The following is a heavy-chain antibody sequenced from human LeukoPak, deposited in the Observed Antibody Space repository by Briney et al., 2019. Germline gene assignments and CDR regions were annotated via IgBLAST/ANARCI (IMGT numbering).Heavy chain of an antibody. CDR1: GGSFSGYY. D-gene: IGHD5-18*01. CDR2: INHSGST. Sequence: SETLSLTCAVYGGSFSGYYWSWIRQPPGKGLEWIGEINHSGSTNYNPSLKSRVTISVDTSKNQFSLRLSSVTAADTAVYYCARGERGYSYGTGFDYLGQGTLVTVSS. J-gene: IGHJ4*02. CDR3: ARGERGYSYGTGFDY. V-gene: IGHV4-34*01.